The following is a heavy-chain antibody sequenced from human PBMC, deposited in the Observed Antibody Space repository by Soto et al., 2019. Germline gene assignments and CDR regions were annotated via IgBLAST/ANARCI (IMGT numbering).Heavy chain of an antibody. V-gene: IGHV3-33*01. D-gene: IGHD6-6*01. CDR1: GFTFSSYG. Sequence: PGGSLRLSCAASGFTFSSYGMHWVRQAPGKGLEWVAVIWDDGSNKYYADSVKGRFTISRDNSKNTLYLQMNSLRAEDTAVYYCASDRGIAARRGFDPWGQGTLVTVSS. CDR2: IWDDGSNK. J-gene: IGHJ5*02. CDR3: ASDRGIAARRGFDP.